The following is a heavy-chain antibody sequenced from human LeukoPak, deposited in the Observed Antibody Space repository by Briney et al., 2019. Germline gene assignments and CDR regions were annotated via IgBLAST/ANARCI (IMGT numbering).Heavy chain of an antibody. J-gene: IGHJ6*03. CDR1: GYTFTGYY. V-gene: IGHV1-2*06. Sequence: ASVKVSCKASGYTFTGYYMHWVRQAPGPGVEWMGRIYPNSGGTNYAQKFQSSVTTTRDTSLSTAYMQQRRPRAHDTAVYYCVRSGGDIWFWELSSYYYYRDVGAKEPTVSVPS. CDR2: IYPNSGGT. CDR3: VRSGGDIWFWELSSYYYYRDV. D-gene: IGHD3-10*01.